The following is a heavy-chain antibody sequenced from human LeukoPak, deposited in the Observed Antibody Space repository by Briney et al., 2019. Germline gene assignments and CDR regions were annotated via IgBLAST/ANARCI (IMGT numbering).Heavy chain of an antibody. Sequence: GGSLRLSCAASGFTFSSYPMSWVRQAPGKGLEWVSAISGSGGSTYYADSVKGRFTISRDNSKNTLYLQMNSLRAEDTAVYYCAKDPLLRYFDWSINWFDPWGQGTLVTVSS. J-gene: IGHJ5*02. V-gene: IGHV3-23*01. CDR3: AKDPLLRYFDWSINWFDP. D-gene: IGHD3-9*01. CDR1: GFTFSSYP. CDR2: ISGSGGST.